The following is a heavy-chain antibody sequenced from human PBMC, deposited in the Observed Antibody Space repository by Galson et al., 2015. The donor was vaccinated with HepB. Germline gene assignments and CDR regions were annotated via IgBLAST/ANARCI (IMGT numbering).Heavy chain of an antibody. J-gene: IGHJ4*02. CDR3: ARDLYDFWSGYYNLLDY. Sequence: SLRLSCAASGFTFSSYSMNWVRQAPGKGLERVSYISSSSSTIYYADSVKGRFTISRDNAKNSLYLQMNSLRDEDTAVYYCARDLYDFWSGYYNLLDYWGQGTLVTVSS. CDR2: ISSSSSTI. V-gene: IGHV3-48*02. D-gene: IGHD3-3*01. CDR1: GFTFSSYS.